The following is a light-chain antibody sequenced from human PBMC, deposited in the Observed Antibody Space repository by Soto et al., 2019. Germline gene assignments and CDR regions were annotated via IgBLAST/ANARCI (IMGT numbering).Light chain of an antibody. CDR2: DAS. J-gene: IGKJ1*01. CDR1: QSISSW. Sequence: DIQMTQSPSTLSASAGDRVTITCRASQSISSWLAWYQQRPGKAPKLLIYDASSLQSGVPSRFSGSGSGTEFTLTISSLHPDDFATYYCQQYNSYPWTFGQGTKVDIK. V-gene: IGKV1-5*01. CDR3: QQYNSYPWT.